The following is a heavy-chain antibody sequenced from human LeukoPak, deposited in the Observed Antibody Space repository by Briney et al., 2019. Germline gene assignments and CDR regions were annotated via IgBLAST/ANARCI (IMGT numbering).Heavy chain of an antibody. CDR2: INHSGST. CDR3: ARGRLEETTVTTTDDY. CDR1: GGSFSGYY. V-gene: IGHV4-34*01. Sequence: SETLSLTCAIYGGSFSGYYWSWIRQPPGKGLEWIGEINHSGSTNYNPSLKSRVTISVDTSKNQFSLKLSSVTAADTAVYYCARGRLEETTVTTTDDYWGQGTLVTVSS. D-gene: IGHD4-17*01. J-gene: IGHJ4*02.